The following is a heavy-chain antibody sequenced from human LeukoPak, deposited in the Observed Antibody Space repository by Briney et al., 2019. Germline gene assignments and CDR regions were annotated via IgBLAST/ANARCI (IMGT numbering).Heavy chain of an antibody. V-gene: IGHV1-69*05. J-gene: IGHJ6*03. CDR2: IIPIFGTA. D-gene: IGHD3-3*01. CDR3: ARAKYYDFWSGYYREYYYYYYMDV. CDR1: GGTFSSYA. Sequence: GASVKVSCTASGGTFSSYAIIWVRQAPGQGLEWMGGIIPIFGTANYAQKFQGRVTITTDESTSTAYMELSSLRSEDTAVYYCARAKYYDFWSGYYREYYYYYYMDVWGKGTTVTVSS.